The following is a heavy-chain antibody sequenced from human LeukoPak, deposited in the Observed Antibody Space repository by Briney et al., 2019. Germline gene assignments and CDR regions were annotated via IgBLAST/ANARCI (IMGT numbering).Heavy chain of an antibody. Sequence: GESLKISCKGSGYSSTTYWIGWVRQMPGKGLEWMGITYPGDSDTRYSPSFQGQVTISADKSISTVYLQWSSLKASDTAMYYCARLLSADLYLFDYWGQGTLVTVSS. CDR2: TYPGDSDT. CDR3: ARLLSADLYLFDY. CDR1: GYSSTTYW. V-gene: IGHV5-51*01. J-gene: IGHJ4*02.